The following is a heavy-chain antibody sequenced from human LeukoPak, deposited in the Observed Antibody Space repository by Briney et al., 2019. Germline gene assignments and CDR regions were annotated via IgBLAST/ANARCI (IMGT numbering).Heavy chain of an antibody. D-gene: IGHD3-22*01. Sequence: GESLKISCKGSGYKFTNYWIAWVRQMPGQGLEWLGIIYPRDSDTSYSPSFQGQVTISADKSISTAYMQWSSLKASDTAIYYCARQGRYYYDSSGPFDYWGQGTLVTASS. V-gene: IGHV5-51*01. CDR2: IYPRDSDT. CDR3: ARQGRYYYDSSGPFDY. CDR1: GYKFTNYW. J-gene: IGHJ4*02.